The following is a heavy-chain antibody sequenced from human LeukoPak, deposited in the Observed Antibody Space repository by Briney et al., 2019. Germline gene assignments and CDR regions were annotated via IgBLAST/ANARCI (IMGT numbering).Heavy chain of an antibody. J-gene: IGHJ5*02. CDR2: IYTSGST. V-gene: IGHV4-4*07. CDR1: GGSISSYY. CDR3: ARASTYYYDSSRSWFDP. Sequence: PSETLSLTCTVSGGSISSYYWSWIRQPAGKGLEWIGRIYTSGSTNYNPSLKSRVTMSVDTSKNQFSLKLSSVTAADTAVYYCARASTYYYDSSRSWFDPWGQGTLVIVSS. D-gene: IGHD3-22*01.